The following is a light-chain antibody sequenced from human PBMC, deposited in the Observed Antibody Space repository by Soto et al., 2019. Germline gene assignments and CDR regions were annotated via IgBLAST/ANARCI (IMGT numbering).Light chain of an antibody. CDR1: QSVRSY. V-gene: IGKV3-11*01. CDR3: QQRSNWPPIT. Sequence: EIVMTQSPATLAVSPGERATLSCRGSQSVRSYLAWYQQKPGQAPRLLIYDASNRATGIPARFSGSGSGTDFTLTISSLEPEDFAVYYCQQRSNWPPITFGQGTRLEIK. CDR2: DAS. J-gene: IGKJ5*01.